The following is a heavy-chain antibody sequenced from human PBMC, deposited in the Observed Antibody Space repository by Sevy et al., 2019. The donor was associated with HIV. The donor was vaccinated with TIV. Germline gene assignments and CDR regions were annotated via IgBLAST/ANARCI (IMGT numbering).Heavy chain of an antibody. D-gene: IGHD5-18*01. CDR2: ISYDGSNK. J-gene: IGHJ4*02. Sequence: GGSLRLSCAASGFTFSSYAMHWVRQAPGKGLEWVAVISYDGSNKYHADSVKGRFTISRDNSKNTLYLQMNSLRAEDTAVYYCARDDYSYGALIDYWGQGTLVTVSS. CDR1: GFTFSSYA. CDR3: ARDDYSYGALIDY. V-gene: IGHV3-30-3*01.